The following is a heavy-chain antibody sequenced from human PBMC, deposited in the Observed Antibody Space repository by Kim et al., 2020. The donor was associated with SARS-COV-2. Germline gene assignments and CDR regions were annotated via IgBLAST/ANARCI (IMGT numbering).Heavy chain of an antibody. V-gene: IGHV4-61*02. CDR1: GGSISSGSYY. Sequence: SETLSLTCTVSGGSISSGSYYWSWIRQPAGKGLEWIGRIYTSGSTNYNPSLKSRVTISVDTSKNQFSLKLSSVTAADTAVYYCARDGGYTAMVIGMDVWGQGTTVTVSS. CDR2: IYTSGST. D-gene: IGHD5-18*01. CDR3: ARDGGYTAMVIGMDV. J-gene: IGHJ6*02.